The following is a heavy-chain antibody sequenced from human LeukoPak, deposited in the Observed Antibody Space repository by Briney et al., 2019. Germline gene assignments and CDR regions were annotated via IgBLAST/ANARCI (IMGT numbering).Heavy chain of an antibody. Sequence: GGSLTVSCAASGFTFSLYTMNWVRQAPGKGLEWVSAISGSGDSTNYADSVKGRFSISRDNSENTVYLQMNSLRDEDTALYYCAKDVPSWGSAFHIWGQGTMVTVSS. J-gene: IGHJ3*02. CDR3: AKDVPSWGSAFHI. V-gene: IGHV3-23*01. CDR1: GFTFSLYT. D-gene: IGHD3-16*01. CDR2: ISGSGDST.